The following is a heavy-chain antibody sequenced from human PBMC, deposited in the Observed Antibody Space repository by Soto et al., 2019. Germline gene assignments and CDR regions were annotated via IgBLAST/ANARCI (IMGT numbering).Heavy chain of an antibody. V-gene: IGHV4-30-2*01. Sequence: SETLSLTCAVSGGSISSGGYSWSWIRQPPGKGLEWIGYIYHSGSTYYNPSLKSRVTISVDRSKNQFSLKLSSVTAADTAVYYCARTYSSSWSPFDYWGQGTQVTVPQ. CDR3: ARTYSSSWSPFDY. CDR2: IYHSGST. J-gene: IGHJ4*02. CDR1: GGSISSGGYS. D-gene: IGHD6-13*01.